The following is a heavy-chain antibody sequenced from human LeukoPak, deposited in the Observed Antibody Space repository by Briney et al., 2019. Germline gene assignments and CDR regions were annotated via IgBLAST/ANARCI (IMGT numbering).Heavy chain of an antibody. V-gene: IGHV2-70*11. CDR1: GFSLSTSGMC. J-gene: IGHJ4*02. D-gene: IGHD3-16*01. CDR2: IDWDDDK. Sequence: SGPTLVNPTQTLTLTCTFSGFSLSTSGMCVSWIRQPPGKALEWLARIDWDDDKYYSTSLKTRLTISKDTSKNQVVLTMTNMDPVDTATYYCARRSRVAPGGEFDYWGQGTLVTVSS. CDR3: ARRSRVAPGGEFDY.